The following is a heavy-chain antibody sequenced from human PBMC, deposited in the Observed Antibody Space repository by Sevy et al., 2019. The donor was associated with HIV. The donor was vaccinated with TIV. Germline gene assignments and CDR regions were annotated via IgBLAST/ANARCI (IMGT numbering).Heavy chain of an antibody. CDR1: GGFISSYY. V-gene: IGHV4-59*01. CDR3: ARRVRGSGNKGGYFDY. Sequence: SQTLSLTCTVSGGFISSYYWSWIRQPPGKGLEWIGYIYYSGSTNYNPSLKSRVTISVDTSKNQFSLKLSSVTAADTAVYYCARRVRGSGNKGGYFDYWGQGTLVTVSS. CDR2: IYYSGST. D-gene: IGHD3-10*01. J-gene: IGHJ4*02.